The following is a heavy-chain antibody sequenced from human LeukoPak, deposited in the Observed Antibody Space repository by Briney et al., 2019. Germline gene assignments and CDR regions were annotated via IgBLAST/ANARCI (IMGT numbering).Heavy chain of an antibody. Sequence: ASVKVSCKASGYTFTRYGISWVRQALGQGLEGMGWISADSGDTRYAQNLQGRVTMTTDTSTRTAYMELRSLRSDDTAVYYCARDWATGYNWFDPWGQGTLVIVSS. D-gene: IGHD5-12*01. J-gene: IGHJ5*02. CDR3: ARDWATGYNWFDP. CDR2: ISADSGDT. CDR1: GYTFTRYG. V-gene: IGHV1-18*01.